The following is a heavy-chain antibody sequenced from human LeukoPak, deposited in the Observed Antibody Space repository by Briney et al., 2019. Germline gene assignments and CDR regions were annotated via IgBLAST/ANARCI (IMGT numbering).Heavy chain of an antibody. CDR2: INPNSGGT. D-gene: IGHD6-19*01. CDR3: AREAYSSGWYLRGPRRYYFDY. Sequence: ASVKVSCKASGYTFTGYYMHWVRQAPGQRLEWMGWINPNSGGTNYAQKFQGWVTMTRDTSISTAYMELSRPRSDDTAVYYCAREAYSSGWYLRGPRRYYFDYWGQGTLVTVSS. V-gene: IGHV1-2*04. J-gene: IGHJ4*02. CDR1: GYTFTGYY.